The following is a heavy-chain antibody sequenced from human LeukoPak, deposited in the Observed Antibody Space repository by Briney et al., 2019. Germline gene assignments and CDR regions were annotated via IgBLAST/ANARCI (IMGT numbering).Heavy chain of an antibody. V-gene: IGHV3-74*01. CDR2: INSDGSST. CDR3: ARAINIARLSLYAFDI. CDR1: GFIFNNYW. J-gene: IGHJ3*02. Sequence: GGSLRLSCAASGFIFNNYWMHWVRQAPGKGLVWVSRINSDGSSTSYADSVKGRFTISRDNAKNTLYLQMNSLRAEDTAVYYCARAINIARLSLYAFDIWGQGTMVTVSS. D-gene: IGHD2/OR15-2a*01.